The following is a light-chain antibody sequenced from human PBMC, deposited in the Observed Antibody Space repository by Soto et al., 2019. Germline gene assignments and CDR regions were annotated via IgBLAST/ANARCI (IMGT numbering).Light chain of an antibody. V-gene: IGKV3-15*01. Sequence: EILMTQSPASLSVSPGERVTLSCRASQSVSSDLAWYQQKPGQAPRLLIYGASAGATDIPARFSGSGSGTEFTLTITSLQSEDSGIYFCQQYKDWPPSFGPGNKVDIK. J-gene: IGKJ3*01. CDR1: QSVSSD. CDR2: GAS. CDR3: QQYKDWPPS.